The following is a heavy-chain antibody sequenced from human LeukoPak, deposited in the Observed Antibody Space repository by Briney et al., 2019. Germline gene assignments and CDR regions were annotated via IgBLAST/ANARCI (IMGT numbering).Heavy chain of an antibody. Sequence: QPGGSLRLSCAASGLTVITNDMTWVRQATGKGLEWVSVLYSDGNTKYPDSVQGRFTISRDNSKNTLYLEMNSLSPDDTAVYYCARGVEPLAANTLAYWGQGTLVTVSS. J-gene: IGHJ4*02. CDR3: ARGVEPLAANTLAY. D-gene: IGHD1-14*01. CDR2: LYSDGNT. V-gene: IGHV3-53*01. CDR1: GLTVITND.